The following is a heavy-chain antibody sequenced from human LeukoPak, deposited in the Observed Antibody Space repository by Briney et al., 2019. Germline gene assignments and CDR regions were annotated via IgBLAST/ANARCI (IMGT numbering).Heavy chain of an antibody. CDR1: GFTPSSYW. CDR2: INGDGRDK. Sequence: GGSLRLSCAASGFTPSSYWMNWVRHAPGKGREWVANINGDGRDKYYVGSVRGRFTISRDNADNALYLQMNSLRGDDTAVYYCARGVDSAIDWWGQGTLVTVSS. V-gene: IGHV3-7*01. CDR3: ARGVDSAIDW. J-gene: IGHJ4*02. D-gene: IGHD3-9*01.